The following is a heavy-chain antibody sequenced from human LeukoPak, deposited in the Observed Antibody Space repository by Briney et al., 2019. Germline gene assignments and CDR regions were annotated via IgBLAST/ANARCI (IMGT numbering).Heavy chain of an antibody. J-gene: IGHJ4*02. CDR2: INHSGST. D-gene: IGHD4-17*01. CDR1: GGSFSGYY. Sequence: SETLSLTCAVYGGSFSGYYWSWIRQPPGKGLEWIGEINHSGSTNYNPSLKSRVTISVDRSKNQFSLKLSSVTAADTAVYYCARGHGALLGYWGQGTLVTVSS. CDR3: ARGHGALLGY. V-gene: IGHV4-34*01.